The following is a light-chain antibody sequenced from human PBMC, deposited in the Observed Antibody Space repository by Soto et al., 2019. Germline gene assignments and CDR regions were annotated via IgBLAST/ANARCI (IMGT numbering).Light chain of an antibody. CDR3: QLYGTSPKP. V-gene: IGKV3-20*01. CDR2: AAS. CDR1: QSVSSSY. J-gene: IGKJ1*01. Sequence: EIVLTQSPGTLSLSPGERATLSCRASQSVSSSYLAWYQQKPGQAPRLLIYAASTRATGIPDRFSGSGSGTDFTLSISRLEPEDFAVYYCQLYGTSPKPFGQGTKVDIK.